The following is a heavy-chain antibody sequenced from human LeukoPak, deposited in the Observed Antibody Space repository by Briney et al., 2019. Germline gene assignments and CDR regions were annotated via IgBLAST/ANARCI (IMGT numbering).Heavy chain of an antibody. CDR3: ARVVDHDYGDYYLDY. Sequence: GGCLRLSCAASGFTVNSNDMTWVRQAPGKGLEWVSLIYSGGDTYYADSVKGRFTISRDNSKNTLYLQMNSLRAEDTAVYYCARVVDHDYGDYYLDYWGQGTLVTVSS. D-gene: IGHD4-17*01. J-gene: IGHJ4*02. V-gene: IGHV3-53*01. CDR1: GFTVNSND. CDR2: IYSGGDT.